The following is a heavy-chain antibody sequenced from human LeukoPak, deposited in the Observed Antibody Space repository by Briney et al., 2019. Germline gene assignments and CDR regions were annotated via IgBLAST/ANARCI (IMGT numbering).Heavy chain of an antibody. CDR2: IYPGDSDT. CDR3: ARRADSSGHPVDY. Sequence: GESLKISCEGSGYSFTSYWIGWVRQMPGKGLEWMGIIYPGDSDTRYSPSFQGQVTISADKSISTAYLQWSSLKASDTAMYYCARRADSSGHPVDYWGQGTLVTVSS. D-gene: IGHD3-22*01. CDR1: GYSFTSYW. V-gene: IGHV5-51*01. J-gene: IGHJ4*02.